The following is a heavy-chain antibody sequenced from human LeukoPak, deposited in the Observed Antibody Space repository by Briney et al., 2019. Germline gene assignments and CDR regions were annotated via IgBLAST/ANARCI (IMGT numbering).Heavy chain of an antibody. V-gene: IGHV3-23*01. D-gene: IGHD3/OR15-3a*01. CDR2: ISGSGGST. Sequence: GRSLRLSCAASGFTFSSYWMSWVRQAPGKGLEWVSAISGSGGSTYYADSVKGRFTISRDNSKNTLYLQMNSLRAEDTAVYYCAKWTNRRDYVDYWGQGTLVTVSS. CDR3: AKWTNRRDYVDY. CDR1: GFTFSSYW. J-gene: IGHJ4*02.